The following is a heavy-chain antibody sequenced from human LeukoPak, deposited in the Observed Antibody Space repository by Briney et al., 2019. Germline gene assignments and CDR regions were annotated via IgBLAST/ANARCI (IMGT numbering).Heavy chain of an antibody. D-gene: IGHD1-26*01. Sequence: PSDTLSLTCTLSGGSISSYYWSWIRQPAGKGLEWIGRIYTSGSTNYNPSLKSRVTMSVDTSKNQFSLKLSSVTAAGTAVYYWARDGGSGSYSLKGFVPWGQGTLVTVSS. CDR1: GGSISSYY. CDR3: ARDGGSGSYSLKGFVP. J-gene: IGHJ5*02. V-gene: IGHV4-4*07. CDR2: IYTSGST.